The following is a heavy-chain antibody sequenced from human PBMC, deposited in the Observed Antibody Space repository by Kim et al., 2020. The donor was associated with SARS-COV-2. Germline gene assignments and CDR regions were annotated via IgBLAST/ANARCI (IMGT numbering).Heavy chain of an antibody. Sequence: GGSLRLSCAASGFTFSSYAMHWVRQAPGKGLEWVAVISYDGSNKYYADSVKGRFTISRDNSKNTLYLQMNSLRAEDTAVYYCARDFLRPNWGQGTLVTVSS. CDR3: ARDFLRPN. CDR1: GFTFSSYA. V-gene: IGHV3-30-3*01. CDR2: ISYDGSNK. J-gene: IGHJ4*02. D-gene: IGHD5-12*01.